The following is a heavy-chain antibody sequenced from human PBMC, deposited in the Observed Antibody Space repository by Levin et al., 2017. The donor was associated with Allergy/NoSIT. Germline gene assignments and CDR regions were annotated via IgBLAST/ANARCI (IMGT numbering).Heavy chain of an antibody. J-gene: IGHJ4*02. CDR3: AREPLPNWKAMVRRDPFGY. D-gene: IGHD3-10*01. CDR2: INHSGST. CDR1: GGSFSGYY. V-gene: IGHV4-34*01. Sequence: SQTLSLTCAVYGGSFSGYYWSWIRQPPGKGLEWSGEINHSGSTNYNPSLKSRVTISVDTSKNQFSLELSSVTAAYTAVYYCAREPLPNWKAMVRRDPFGYWGQGTLVTVAS.